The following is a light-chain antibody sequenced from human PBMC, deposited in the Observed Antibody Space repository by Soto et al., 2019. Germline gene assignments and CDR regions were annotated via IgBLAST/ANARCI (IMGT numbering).Light chain of an antibody. V-gene: IGLV2-8*01. CDR2: EVS. CDR3: TSYAGSNLWV. Sequence: QSALTQPPSASGSPGQSVTISCTGTSSDVGAYNYVSWYQQYPGKAPKLMIYEVSKRPSGVPDRVSGSKSGKTASLTVSGLQHEDEADYYCTSYAGSNLWVFGGGTKLTV. J-gene: IGLJ3*02. CDR1: SSDVGAYNY.